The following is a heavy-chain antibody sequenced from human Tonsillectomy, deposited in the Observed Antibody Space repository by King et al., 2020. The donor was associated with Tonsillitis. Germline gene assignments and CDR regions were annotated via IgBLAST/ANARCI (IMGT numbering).Heavy chain of an antibody. CDR3: ARRRDRDYYYYYYGMDV. Sequence: QLVQSGAEVKKPGESLKISCKGSGYSFSSYWIDWVRQMPGKGLEWMGIIYPGDSDTRYGPSFQGQFTTPADKSISTAYRQWSSLKASDTAMYYCARRRDRDYYYYYYGMDVWGQGTTVTVSS. CDR2: IYPGDSDT. J-gene: IGHJ6*02. CDR1: GYSFSSYW. D-gene: IGHD3-10*01. V-gene: IGHV5-51*01.